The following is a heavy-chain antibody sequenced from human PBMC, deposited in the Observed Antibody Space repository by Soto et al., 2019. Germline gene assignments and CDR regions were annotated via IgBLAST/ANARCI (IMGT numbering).Heavy chain of an antibody. D-gene: IGHD3-22*01. CDR3: ARLGGFYQAFDS. CDR1: GGSISSDDYY. V-gene: IGHV4-30-4*01. Sequence: SETLSLTCTVSGGSISSDDYYWSWIRQPPGKGLEWIAYMYYSGSTYYDPSLKSRVAISVDTSKNQFSLKLTSVTAADTAVYYCARLGGFYQAFDSWGQGTLVTVSS. J-gene: IGHJ4*02. CDR2: MYYSGST.